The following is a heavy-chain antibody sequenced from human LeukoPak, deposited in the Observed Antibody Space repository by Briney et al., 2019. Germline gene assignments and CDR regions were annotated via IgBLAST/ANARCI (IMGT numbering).Heavy chain of an antibody. V-gene: IGHV3-23*01. D-gene: IGHD3-16*01. CDR3: AKDFGP. J-gene: IGHJ5*02. CDR1: GFTCSNFA. Sequence: GGSLRLSCAASGFTCSNFAMSWLRQAPGKGPEWVSAISGYGDSAYYADSVKGRFTIFRDNSKNTVYLQMNSLRAEDTAVYYCAKDFGPWGQGTLVTVSS. CDR2: ISGYGDSA.